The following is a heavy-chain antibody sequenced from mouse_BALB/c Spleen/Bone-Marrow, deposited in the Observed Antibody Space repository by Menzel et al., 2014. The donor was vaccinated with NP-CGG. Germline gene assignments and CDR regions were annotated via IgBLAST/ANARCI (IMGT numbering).Heavy chain of an antibody. Sequence: VQLKESGGGLVQPGGSLRLSCATSGFTFTDYYMSWVRQPPGKALEWLGFIRNKAKGYTTEYSASVKGRATISRDNSQSILYLQMNTLRAEHNTTYYGARDNNPITTAYWFFDVWGAGTTVTVAS. V-gene: IGHV7-3*02. J-gene: IGHJ1*01. CDR2: IRNKAKGYTT. CDR1: GFTFTDYY. D-gene: IGHD1-2*01. CDR3: ARDNNPITTAYWFFDV.